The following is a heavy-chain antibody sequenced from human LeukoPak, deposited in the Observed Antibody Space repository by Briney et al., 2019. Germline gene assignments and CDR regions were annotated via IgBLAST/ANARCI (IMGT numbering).Heavy chain of an antibody. Sequence: GASLKVSCKGSGYSFTSYWIGWVRQMPGKGLEWMGIIYPGDSDTGYSPSFQGQVTISADKSISTAYLQWSSLKASDTAMYYCARTSRGYSYGQAFDYWGQGTLVTVSS. CDR3: ARTSRGYSYGQAFDY. CDR2: IYPGDSDT. J-gene: IGHJ4*02. CDR1: GYSFTSYW. D-gene: IGHD5-18*01. V-gene: IGHV5-51*01.